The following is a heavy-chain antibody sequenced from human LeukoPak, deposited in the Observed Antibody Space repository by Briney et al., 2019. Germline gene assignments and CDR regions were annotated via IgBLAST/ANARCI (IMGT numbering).Heavy chain of an antibody. CDR2: IYSGGYT. V-gene: IGHV3-66*01. Sequence: GGPLRLSCAASGFTVTTNYMTWVHQAPGKGLEWVSIIYSGGYTDYADSVKGRFTISRDNSENTLDLQMNSLRAEDTAVYYCARRLEYSGSKGVFDYWGQGTLVTVSS. CDR1: GFTVTTNY. CDR3: ARRLEYSGSKGVFDY. J-gene: IGHJ4*02. D-gene: IGHD1-26*01.